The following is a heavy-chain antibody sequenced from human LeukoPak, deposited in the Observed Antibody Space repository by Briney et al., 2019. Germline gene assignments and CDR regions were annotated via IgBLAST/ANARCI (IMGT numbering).Heavy chain of an antibody. Sequence: PGGSLRLSCTASGFSFGDYAMSWVRQAPGKGLEWVGLIRSNVYGGTTEYAASVKGRFSISREDSKIIANLHMNSLKTDDTAVYFCTTSLRSGWYRGFDYWGQGTLVTVSS. CDR1: GFSFGDYA. D-gene: IGHD6-19*01. CDR3: TTSLRSGWYRGFDY. J-gene: IGHJ4*02. CDR2: IRSNVYGGTT. V-gene: IGHV3-49*04.